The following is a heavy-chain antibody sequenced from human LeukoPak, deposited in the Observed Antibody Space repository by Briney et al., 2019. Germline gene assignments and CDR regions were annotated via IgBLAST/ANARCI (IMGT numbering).Heavy chain of an antibody. Sequence: GGSLRLSCAASGFTFSDYYMSWIRQAPGKGLERVSYISHRVSDVQYADSVKGRFTISRDNARNSLYLQMNSLRAEDTAVYYCARDSGYDSNWFDPWGQGTLVTVSS. CDR3: ARDSGYDSNWFDP. CDR2: ISHRVSDV. D-gene: IGHD5-12*01. J-gene: IGHJ5*02. CDR1: GFTFSDYY. V-gene: IGHV3-11*04.